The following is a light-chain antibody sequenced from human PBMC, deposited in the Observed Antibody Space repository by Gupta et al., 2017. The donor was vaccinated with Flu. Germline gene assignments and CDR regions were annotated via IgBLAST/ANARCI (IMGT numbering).Light chain of an antibody. J-gene: IGLJ2*01. V-gene: IGLV3-19*01. Sequence: QTVSITSEDNSLGGSYASWYRHKPGQAPALVMYAKNIPPSGIADRVCGSSSGNTASLTITGAQAQDEADDYCNRRDSADNHQVVFGGGTKLTVL. CDR3: NRRDSADNHQVV. CDR1: SLGGSY. CDR2: AKN.